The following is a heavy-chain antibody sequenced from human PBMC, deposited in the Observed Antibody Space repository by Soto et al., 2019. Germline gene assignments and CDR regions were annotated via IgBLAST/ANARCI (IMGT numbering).Heavy chain of an antibody. CDR2: FDPEDGET. J-gene: IGHJ6*02. D-gene: IGHD2-2*01. V-gene: IGHV1-24*01. CDR3: ETLRYCISTSCYGDYYYYGMDV. CDR1: GYTLTELS. Sequence: ASVKVSCKVSGYTLTELSMHWVRQAPGKGLEWMGGFDPEDGETIYAQKFQGRVTMTEDTSTDTAYMELSSLRSEDTAVYYCETLRYCISTSCYGDYYYYGMDVWGQGTTVTVSS.